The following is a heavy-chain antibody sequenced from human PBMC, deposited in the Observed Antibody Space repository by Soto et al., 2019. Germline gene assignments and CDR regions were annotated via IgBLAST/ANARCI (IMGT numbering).Heavy chain of an antibody. CDR2: IYYSGST. J-gene: IGHJ5*02. CDR3: ARSVFP. V-gene: IGHV4-31*03. Sequence: QVQLQESGPGLVKPSQTLSLPCTVSGGSINNGGYYWTWIRQHPGKGMEWIEYIYYSGSTYYNPSLKSRVTISVDTSKNQFSLKLSSVTAAETAVYYCARSVFPWGQGTLVTVSS. CDR1: GGSINNGGYY.